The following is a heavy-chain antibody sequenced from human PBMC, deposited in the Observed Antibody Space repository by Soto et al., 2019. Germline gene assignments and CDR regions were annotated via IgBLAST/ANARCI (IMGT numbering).Heavy chain of an antibody. D-gene: IGHD1-26*01. CDR2: INHSGSP. V-gene: IGHV4-34*01. Sequence: QVQLQQWGAGLLKPSETLSLTCAVYGGSFSGYYWGWVRQPPGKGLEWIGEINHSGSPNCNPSLKSRVTLSVDTSKYHFSMKLSSVTAADTAVYYCARAPHSGIYPNFDHWGQGTLVTVSS. CDR1: GGSFSGYY. J-gene: IGHJ4*02. CDR3: ARAPHSGIYPNFDH.